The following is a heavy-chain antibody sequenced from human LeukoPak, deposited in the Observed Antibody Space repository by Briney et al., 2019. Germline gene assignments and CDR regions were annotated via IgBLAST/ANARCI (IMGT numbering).Heavy chain of an antibody. J-gene: IGHJ3*02. D-gene: IGHD3-22*01. V-gene: IGHV4-34*01. CDR2: IKHSAST. Sequence: GTLRLSCVPAGFTLSSYGMSWVRHAPGRGSEWIGEIKHSASTNYNPSLKSRVTISVDTSKNQFSLKLSCVTAADTAVYYCARPYGDSSGYRAFDISGQGRIVTASS. CDR3: ARPYGDSSGYRAFDI. CDR1: GFTLSSYG.